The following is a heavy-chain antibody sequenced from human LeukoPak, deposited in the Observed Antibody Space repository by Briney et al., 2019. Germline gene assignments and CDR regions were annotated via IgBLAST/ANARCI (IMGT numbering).Heavy chain of an antibody. CDR1: GFTFTNYA. CDR3: AKGSGDSTGYYYAYYYYYMNV. J-gene: IGHJ6*03. D-gene: IGHD3-22*01. CDR2: ISGSGVST. V-gene: IGHV3-23*01. Sequence: GGSLRLSCAASGFTFTNYAMDWVRQAPGKGLEWVSSISGSGVSTYYADSVKGRFTISRDTSKNTLDLQMNSLRAEDTAVYYCAKGSGDSTGYYYAYYYYYMNVWGKGTTVTVSS.